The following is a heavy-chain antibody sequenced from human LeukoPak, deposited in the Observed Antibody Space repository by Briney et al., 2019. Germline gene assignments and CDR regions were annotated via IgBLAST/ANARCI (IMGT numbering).Heavy chain of an antibody. CDR2: IYSGGNT. V-gene: IGHV3-66*01. CDR3: AKEKLPSGYSFLTDY. D-gene: IGHD5-18*01. Sequence: AGSLRLSCAASGFTVTVNSKYTTWVRQAPGKGLEWVSVIYSGGNTYYADSVKGRFTISRDNSKNTLYLQMNSLRAEDTAVYYCAKEKLPSGYSFLTDYWGQGTLVTVSS. J-gene: IGHJ4*02. CDR1: GFTVTVNSKY.